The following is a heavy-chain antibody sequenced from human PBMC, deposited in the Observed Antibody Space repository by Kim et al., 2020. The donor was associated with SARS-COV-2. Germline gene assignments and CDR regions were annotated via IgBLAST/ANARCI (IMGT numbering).Heavy chain of an antibody. D-gene: IGHD1-26*01. V-gene: IGHV3-23*01. Sequence: VKDRFTITRDHSKNTVFLQMRSLRVEDQAVYYCAQVVRGGYVGTDAFDIWGQGTMVTVSS. J-gene: IGHJ3*02. CDR3: AQVVRGGYVGTDAFDI.